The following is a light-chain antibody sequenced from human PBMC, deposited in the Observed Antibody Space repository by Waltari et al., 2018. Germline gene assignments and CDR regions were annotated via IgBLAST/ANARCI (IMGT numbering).Light chain of an antibody. J-gene: IGKJ3*01. CDR3: HQYYNIPFT. V-gene: IGKV4-1*01. CDR1: QSVLYSSNNKNY. Sequence: DIVMTQSPDSLAVSLGERATINCKSSQSVLYSSNNKNYLAWYQQKPGQPPKLRIYWASTRESGVPDRLGGSGSGTDFTLTISSLQAEDVAVYYCHQYYNIPFTFGPGTKVDIK. CDR2: WAS.